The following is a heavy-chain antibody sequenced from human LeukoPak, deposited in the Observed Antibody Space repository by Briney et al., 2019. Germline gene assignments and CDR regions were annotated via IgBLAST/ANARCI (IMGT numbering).Heavy chain of an antibody. Sequence: SEALSLTCTVSGGSISSYYWSWIRQPPGKGLEWIGYIYYSGSTNYNPSLKSRVTISVDTSKNQFSLKLSSVTAADTAVYYCARVRVVITSADSVFDYWGQGTLVTVSS. CDR1: GGSISSYY. D-gene: IGHD3-22*01. CDR2: IYYSGST. CDR3: ARVRVVITSADSVFDY. J-gene: IGHJ4*02. V-gene: IGHV4-59*01.